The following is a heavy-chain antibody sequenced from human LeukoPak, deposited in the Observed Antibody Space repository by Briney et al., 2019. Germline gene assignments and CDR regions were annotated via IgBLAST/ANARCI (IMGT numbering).Heavy chain of an antibody. CDR2: LYSGGNT. J-gene: IGHJ4*02. Sequence: PGGSLRLSCAVSGFTLSSNYMNWVRQPPGKGLEWVSVLYSGGNTDYADSVKGRFTISRDNSKNTVYLQLNSLRAEDTAVYYCARGGYGSGSYGMGHWGQGTLVTVSS. D-gene: IGHD3-10*01. CDR3: ARGGYGSGSYGMGH. CDR1: GFTLSSNY. V-gene: IGHV3-66*02.